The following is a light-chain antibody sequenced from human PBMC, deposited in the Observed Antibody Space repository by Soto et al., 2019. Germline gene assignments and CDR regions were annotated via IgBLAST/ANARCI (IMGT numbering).Light chain of an antibody. CDR1: QSIGKY. CDR2: AAS. J-gene: IGKJ2*01. CDR3: QQSYSAPYT. V-gene: IGKV1-39*01. Sequence: DIQMTQSPASLSASVGDRVTISCRASQSIGKYLNWYQQKPGKAPKLLIYAASSLQSGVPSRFTGSGSGTDFTLTIGSLQPEDCATYYCQQSYSAPYTFGQGTKLEIK.